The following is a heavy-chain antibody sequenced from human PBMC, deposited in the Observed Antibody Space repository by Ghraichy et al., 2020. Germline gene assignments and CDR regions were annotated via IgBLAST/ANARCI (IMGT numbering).Heavy chain of an antibody. V-gene: IGHV3-33*01. CDR3: ARGGYYDFWSGYYGAVDY. J-gene: IGHJ4*02. D-gene: IGHD3-3*01. CDR1: GFTFSSYG. Sequence: GESLNISCAASGFTFSSYGMHWVRQAPGKGLEWVAVIWYDGSNKYYADSVKGRFTISRDNSKNTLYLQMNSLRAEDTAVYYCARGGYYDFWSGYYGAVDYWGQGTLVTVSS. CDR2: IWYDGSNK.